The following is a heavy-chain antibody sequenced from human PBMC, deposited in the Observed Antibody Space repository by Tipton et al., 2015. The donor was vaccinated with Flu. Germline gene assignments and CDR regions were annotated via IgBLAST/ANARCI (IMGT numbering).Heavy chain of an antibody. D-gene: IGHD1-1*01. CDR3: ARARLGDWNYAFDI. Sequence: QLVQSGAEVKKPGASVKVSCKASGYTFTGYYMHWVRQAPGQGIEWMGRINPNSGGTNYAQKFQGRVTMTRDTSISTAYMELSRLRSDDTAVYYCARARLGDWNYAFDIWGQGTMVTVSS. CDR2: INPNSGGT. V-gene: IGHV1-2*06. CDR1: GYTFTGYY. J-gene: IGHJ3*02.